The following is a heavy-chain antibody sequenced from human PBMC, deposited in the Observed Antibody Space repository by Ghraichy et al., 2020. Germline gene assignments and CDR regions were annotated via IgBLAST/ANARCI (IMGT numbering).Heavy chain of an antibody. CDR3: ARGPDCSSTTCFLEDI. D-gene: IGHD2-2*01. CDR2: INHSGST. CDR1: GGSFSGYY. J-gene: IGHJ3*02. Sequence: SETLSLTCAVYGGSFSGYYWSWIRQPPGKGLEWIGEINHSGSTNYNPSLKSRVTISVDTSKNQFSLKLSSVTAADTAVYYCARGPDCSSTTCFLEDIWGQGTMVTVSS. V-gene: IGHV4-34*01.